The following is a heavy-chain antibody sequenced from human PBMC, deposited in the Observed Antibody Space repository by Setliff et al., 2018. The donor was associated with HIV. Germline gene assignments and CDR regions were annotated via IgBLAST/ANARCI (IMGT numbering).Heavy chain of an antibody. CDR1: GYTFSNYV. J-gene: IGHJ5*02. Sequence: ASVKVSCKASGYTFSNYVMQWVRQAPGQGLEWMGWINPNSGGTNYAQKFQGRVTMTRDTSISTAYMELSRLRCDDTAVYYCARVFYSSSWYNGWFDPWGQGTLVTVSS. CDR2: INPNSGGT. V-gene: IGHV1-2*02. D-gene: IGHD6-13*01. CDR3: ARVFYSSSWYNGWFDP.